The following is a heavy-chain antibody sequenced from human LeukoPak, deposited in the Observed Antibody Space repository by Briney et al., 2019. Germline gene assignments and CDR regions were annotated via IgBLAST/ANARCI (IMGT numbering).Heavy chain of an antibody. D-gene: IGHD5-18*01. J-gene: IGHJ4*02. CDR3: ARRSDTALLYSSGDY. V-gene: IGHV3-53*01. CDR2: TYSGGTS. CDR1: GFCATCNY. Sequence: PGGSLRLSCAASGFCATCNYMTWFRQPPGKGLEWVSVTYSGGTSAYADSVKGRFTISRDNSKTLYLQMNSLRVEDTAIYYCARRSDTALLYSSGDYWGQGTLVTVSS.